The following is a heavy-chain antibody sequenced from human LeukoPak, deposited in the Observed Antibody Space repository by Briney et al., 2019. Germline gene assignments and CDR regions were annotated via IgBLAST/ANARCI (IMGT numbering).Heavy chain of an antibody. CDR2: IIPIFGTA. V-gene: IGHV1-69*13. CDR1: GGTFSSYA. J-gene: IGHJ4*02. CDR3: AAEAPYCSSTSCPEDY. Sequence: ASVKVSCKASGGTFSSYAISWVRQAPGQGLEWMGGIIPIFGTANYAQKFQGRVTITVDESTSTAYMELSSLRSEDTAVYYCAAEAPYCSSTSCPEDYWGQGTLVTVSS. D-gene: IGHD2-2*01.